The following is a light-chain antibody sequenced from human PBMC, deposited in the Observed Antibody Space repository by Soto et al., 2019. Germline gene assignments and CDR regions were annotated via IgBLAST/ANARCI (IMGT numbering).Light chain of an antibody. Sequence: EIVLTQSPGTLSLSPGERATLSCRASQSIRSNYVAWYQQKPGQGPRLLIYGASSRATGIPDRFSGSGSGTDFTLTISRLEPEDFAVYYCQQFSSYPLTFGGGTKVDI. J-gene: IGKJ4*01. CDR1: QSIRSNY. CDR2: GAS. CDR3: QQFSSYPLT. V-gene: IGKV3-20*01.